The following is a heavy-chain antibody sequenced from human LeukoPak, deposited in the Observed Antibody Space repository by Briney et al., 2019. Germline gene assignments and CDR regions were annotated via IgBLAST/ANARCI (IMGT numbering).Heavy chain of an antibody. Sequence: GGSLKISCKGSGYSFTIYWIGWVRQMPGKGLELMGLNYPGDSDTRYSPSFQGQVTISADKSISTAYLQWSSLKASDTAMYYCARWYGPGRGDYWGQGTLVTVSS. CDR2: NYPGDSDT. D-gene: IGHD3-10*01. J-gene: IGHJ4*02. CDR1: GYSFTIYW. CDR3: ARWYGPGRGDY. V-gene: IGHV5-51*01.